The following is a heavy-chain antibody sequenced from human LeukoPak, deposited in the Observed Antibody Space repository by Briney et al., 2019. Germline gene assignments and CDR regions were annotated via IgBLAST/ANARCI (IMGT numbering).Heavy chain of an antibody. V-gene: IGHV4-34*01. CDR3: ARRAGIAARDFDY. J-gene: IGHJ4*02. D-gene: IGHD6-13*01. CDR2: IYHNGNT. Sequence: SETLSLTCAVYGGSFSGYYWSWIRQPPGKGLEWIGYIYHNGNTNYNPSLKSRVTLSVDTSKNQFSLKLSSVTAADTAVYYCARRAGIAARDFDYWGQGTLVTVSS. CDR1: GGSFSGYY.